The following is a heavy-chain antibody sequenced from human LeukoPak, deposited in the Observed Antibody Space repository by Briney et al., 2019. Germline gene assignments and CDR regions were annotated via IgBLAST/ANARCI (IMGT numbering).Heavy chain of an antibody. CDR1: GYTFISYG. CDR2: INPSGGST. V-gene: IGHV1-46*01. D-gene: IGHD4-11*01. J-gene: IGHJ4*02. Sequence: ASVKVSCKASGYTFISYGISWVRQAPGQGREWMGIINPSGGSTSYAQKFQGRVTMTRHTSTSTVYMELSSLRSEDTAVYYCARDQDTVIDYWGQGTLVTVSS. CDR3: ARDQDTVIDY.